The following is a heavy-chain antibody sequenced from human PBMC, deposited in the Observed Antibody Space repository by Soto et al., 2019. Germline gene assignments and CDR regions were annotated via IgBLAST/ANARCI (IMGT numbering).Heavy chain of an antibody. CDR3: ARGGGGVDV. CDR2: IKRDGSEK. Sequence: EVQLVESGGGLVQPGGSLTLSCAAAGFTFSDYWMSWVRQGPGKGLEWVANIKRDGSEKYYVDSVKGRFTISRDNPKTSLYLQRNSLRVEDTAVYYCARGGGGVDVWGQGTTVTVSS. CDR1: GFTFSDYW. D-gene: IGHD3-10*01. J-gene: IGHJ6*02. V-gene: IGHV3-7*04.